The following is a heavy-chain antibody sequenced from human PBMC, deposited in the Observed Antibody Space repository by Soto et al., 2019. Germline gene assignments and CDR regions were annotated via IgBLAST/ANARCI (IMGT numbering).Heavy chain of an antibody. D-gene: IGHD2-15*01. Sequence: AGGSLRLSCAASGFTFSSYAMHWVRQAPGKGLEWVAVISYDGSNKYYADSVKGRFTISRDNSKNTLYLQMNSLRAEDTAVYYCARMGSGMDVWGQGTTVTVSS. CDR1: GFTFSSYA. CDR3: ARMGSGMDV. CDR2: ISYDGSNK. V-gene: IGHV3-30-3*01. J-gene: IGHJ6*02.